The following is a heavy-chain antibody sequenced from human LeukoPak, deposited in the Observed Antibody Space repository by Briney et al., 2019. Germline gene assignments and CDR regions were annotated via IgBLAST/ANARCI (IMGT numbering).Heavy chain of an antibody. CDR3: ARDLGGSMTYYYVWDV. J-gene: IGHJ6*04. CDR1: GGTFSSYA. D-gene: IGHD3-16*01. Sequence: ASVKVSCKASGGTFSSYAISWVRQAPGQGLEWMGGIIPIFGTANYAQKFQGRVTITADESTSTAYMELSSLRSEDTAVYYCARDLGGSMTYYYVWDVGAKGPRVPFP. V-gene: IGHV1-69*13. CDR2: IIPIFGTA.